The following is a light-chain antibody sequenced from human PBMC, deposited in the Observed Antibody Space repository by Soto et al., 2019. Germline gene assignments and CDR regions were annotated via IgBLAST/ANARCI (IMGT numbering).Light chain of an antibody. J-gene: IGLJ3*02. Sequence: QTVVTQEPSLTVSPGGTVTLTCGSSSGAVTRGHFPYWFQQKPDQAPMTLIYDTASKHSWTPARFSGSLLGGKAALTLAGAQTDDEADYYCLLSYSGTNWVFGGGTKLTVL. CDR1: SGAVTRGHF. CDR2: DTA. CDR3: LLSYSGTNWV. V-gene: IGLV7-46*01.